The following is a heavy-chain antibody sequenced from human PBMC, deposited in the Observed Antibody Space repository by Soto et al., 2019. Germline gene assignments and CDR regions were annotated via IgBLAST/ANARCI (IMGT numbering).Heavy chain of an antibody. Sequence: SVKVSCKASGGTFSSHAINWVRQAPGQGLEWMGGIIPIFRTANYAQKFQGRVTITEDTSTDTAYMELRSLRSDDTAVYYCARDHYGSGSPHFDYWGQGPLVPVPS. V-gene: IGHV1-69*06. CDR3: ARDHYGSGSPHFDY. CDR1: GGTFSSHA. J-gene: IGHJ4*02. CDR2: IIPIFRTA. D-gene: IGHD3-10*01.